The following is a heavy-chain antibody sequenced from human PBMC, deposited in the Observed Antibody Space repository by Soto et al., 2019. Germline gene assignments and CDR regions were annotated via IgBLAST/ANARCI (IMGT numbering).Heavy chain of an antibody. J-gene: IGHJ4*02. CDR3: ARGLNYYDSSGYYPNFDY. CDR1: GGSISSYY. D-gene: IGHD3-22*01. CDR2: IYYSGST. Sequence: PSATLSLTCTVSGGSISSYYWSWIRQPPGKGLEWIGYIYYSGSTNYNPSLKSRVTISVDTSKNQFSLKLSSVTAADTAVYYCARGLNYYDSSGYYPNFDYWGQGTLVTVS. V-gene: IGHV4-59*01.